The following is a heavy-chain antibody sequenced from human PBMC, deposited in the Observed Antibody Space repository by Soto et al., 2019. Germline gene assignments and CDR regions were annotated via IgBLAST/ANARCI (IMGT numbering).Heavy chain of an antibody. Sequence: QVQLVESGGGVVQPGRSLRLSCAASGFTFRNYGMHWVRQAPGKGLEWVALIWNDGSNKYHADSVKGRFTISRDNSKXXXXXXXXXXXXXXXXXXXXXXXXXXXXXXXXXXWFDPWGQGTLVTVSS. V-gene: IGHV3-33*01. CDR2: IWNDGSNK. CDR1: GFTFRNYG. CDR3: XXXXXXXXXXXXXXWFDP. J-gene: IGHJ5*02.